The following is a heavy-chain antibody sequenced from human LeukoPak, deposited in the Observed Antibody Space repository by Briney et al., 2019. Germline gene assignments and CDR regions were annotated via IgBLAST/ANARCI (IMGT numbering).Heavy chain of an antibody. D-gene: IGHD7-27*01. CDR2: IYHSGST. Sequence: SETLSLTCAVSGYSISSGYYWGWSRQPPGKGLEWMGSIYHSGSTYYNTSLKRRVTISVDTSKNNLSLRLSSVTAADTAVYYCARPNPLGTLDSWGQGTLVTVSS. CDR3: ARPNPLGTLDS. V-gene: IGHV4-38-2*01. CDR1: GYSISSGYY. J-gene: IGHJ4*02.